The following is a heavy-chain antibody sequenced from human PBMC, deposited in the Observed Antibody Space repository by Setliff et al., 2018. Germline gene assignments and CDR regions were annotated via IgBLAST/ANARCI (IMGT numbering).Heavy chain of an antibody. Sequence: SETLSLTCTVSDGSLSTYYWSWIRQPPGKGLEFIGYVYYSGTANYSPSLRSRLTISVDTSKNQFSLKLRSMTAADTAVYYCARGGTFRYFDFWGQGAPVTVSS. CDR3: ARGGTFRYFDF. CDR2: VYYSGTA. D-gene: IGHD5-12*01. J-gene: IGHJ4*02. CDR1: DGSLSTYY. V-gene: IGHV4-59*01.